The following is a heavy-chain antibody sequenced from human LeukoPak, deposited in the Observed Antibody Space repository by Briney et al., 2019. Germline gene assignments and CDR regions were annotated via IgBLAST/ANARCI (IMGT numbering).Heavy chain of an antibody. CDR3: AKDKTYYDFWSGYSGFDY. D-gene: IGHD3-3*01. J-gene: IGHJ4*02. CDR1: GFTVSANY. CDR2: IYSGGST. V-gene: IGHV3-53*01. Sequence: GGSLRLSCAASGFTVSANYMSWVRQAPGKGLEWVSTIYSGGSTYYADSLKGRFTISRDNSKNTLYLQMNSLRAEDTAVYYCAKDKTYYDFWSGYSGFDYWGQGTLVTVSS.